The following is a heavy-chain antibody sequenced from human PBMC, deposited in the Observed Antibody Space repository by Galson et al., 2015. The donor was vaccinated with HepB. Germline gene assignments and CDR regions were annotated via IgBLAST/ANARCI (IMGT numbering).Heavy chain of an antibody. CDR3: AKEEIVVVPAAPPWYYYYMDV. J-gene: IGHJ6*03. CDR2: ISYDGSNK. V-gene: IGHV3-30*18. Sequence: SLRLSCAASGFTFSSYAMSWVRQAPGKGLEWVAVISYDGSNKYYADSVKGRFTISRDNSKNTLYLQMNSLRAEDTAVYYCAKEEIVVVPAAPPWYYYYMDVWGKGTTVTVSS. CDR1: GFTFSSYA. D-gene: IGHD2-2*01.